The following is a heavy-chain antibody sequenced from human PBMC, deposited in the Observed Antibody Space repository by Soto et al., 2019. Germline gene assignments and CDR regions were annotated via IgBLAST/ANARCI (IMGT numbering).Heavy chain of an antibody. CDR1: GGTFSSYA. CDR3: ARPMVRGVRDYDGMDV. Sequence: QVQLVQSGAEVKKPGSSVKVSCKASGGTFSSYAISWVRQAPGQGLEWMVGIIPIFGTANYAQKFQGRVTITADESTSTAYMELSSVRSEDTAVYYCARPMVRGVRDYDGMDVWGQGTTVTVSS. J-gene: IGHJ6*02. V-gene: IGHV1-69*01. D-gene: IGHD3-10*01. CDR2: IIPIFGTA.